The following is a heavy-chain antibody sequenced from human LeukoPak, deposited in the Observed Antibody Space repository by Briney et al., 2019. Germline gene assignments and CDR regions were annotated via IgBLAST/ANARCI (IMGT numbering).Heavy chain of an antibody. V-gene: IGHV3-23*01. Sequence: PGGSLRLSCAASGFTFSSYAMSWVRQAPGKGLEWVSAISGSGGSTYYADSVKGRFTISRDNSKNTLYLQMNSLRAEDTAVYYCAKDNHLGRVVVPAAIRGDFDYWGQGTLVTVSS. CDR1: GFTFSSYA. CDR3: AKDNHLGRVVVPAAIRGDFDY. J-gene: IGHJ4*02. D-gene: IGHD2-2*02. CDR2: ISGSGGST.